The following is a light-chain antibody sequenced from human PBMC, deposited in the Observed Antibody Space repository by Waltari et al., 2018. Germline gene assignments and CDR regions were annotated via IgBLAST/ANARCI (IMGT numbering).Light chain of an antibody. CDR1: NLGNKF. Sequence: SYDLTQPPSVSASPGQTANIACFGDNLGNKFVPWYQQKPGQSPVLVIYQDTKRPSVIPERFSASNSGNTATLTVSETQAVDEASYYCQTWDSNTVVFGGGTTLTVL. J-gene: IGLJ2*01. CDR2: QDT. CDR3: QTWDSNTVV. V-gene: IGLV3-1*01.